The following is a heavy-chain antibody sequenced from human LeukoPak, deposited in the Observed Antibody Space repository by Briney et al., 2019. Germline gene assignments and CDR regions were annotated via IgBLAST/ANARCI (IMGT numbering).Heavy chain of an antibody. V-gene: IGHV5-51*01. J-gene: IGHJ4*02. D-gene: IGHD3-16*01. Sequence: GESLKISCKGSGYSFSSYWIAWVRQMPGKGLEWMGIIYPGDSDSKYSRSFQGQVTTSADKSINTAYLQWSSLKASDSAMYYCARRLGGADVFDIWGQGTLVTVSS. CDR1: GYSFSSYW. CDR3: ARRLGGADVFDI. CDR2: IYPGDSDS.